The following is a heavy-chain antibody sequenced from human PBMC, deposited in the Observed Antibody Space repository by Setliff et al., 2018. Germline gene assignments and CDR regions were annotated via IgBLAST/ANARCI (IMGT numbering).Heavy chain of an antibody. V-gene: IGHV1-69*05. CDR2: IVPIFGTP. D-gene: IGHD3-22*01. CDR1: GGTFSSYG. CDR3: ARAGYDSSGYYYEGGTY. J-gene: IGHJ4*02. Sequence: GASVKVSCKTSGGTFSSYGISWVRQAPGQGLEWMGTIVPIFGTPNYAQKFQGRVTITTDESTSTAYMELSTLRSEDTAVYYCARAGYDSSGYYYEGGTYWGQGTLVTVSS.